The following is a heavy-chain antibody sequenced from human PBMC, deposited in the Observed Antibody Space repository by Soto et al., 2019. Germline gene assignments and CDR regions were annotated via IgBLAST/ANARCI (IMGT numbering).Heavy chain of an antibody. J-gene: IGHJ3*02. V-gene: IGHV4-61*01. Sequence: SETLSLTCAVYGGFVSRGSYYWSWIRQPPGKGLEWIGYIYYSGGTNYNPSLKSRVTISVDTSKNQFSLKLSSVTAADTAVYYCARRPLAITIFGVAHAFDIWGQGTMVTVSS. CDR2: IYYSGGT. D-gene: IGHD3-3*01. CDR1: GGFVSRGSYY. CDR3: ARRPLAITIFGVAHAFDI.